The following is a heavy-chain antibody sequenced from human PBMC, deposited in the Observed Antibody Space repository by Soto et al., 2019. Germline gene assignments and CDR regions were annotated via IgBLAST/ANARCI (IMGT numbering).Heavy chain of an antibody. V-gene: IGHV1-69*13. CDR1: GGTFSSYA. Sequence: SVKVSCKASGGTFSSYAISWVRQAPGQGLEWMGGIIPISETTNYAQKFQGRVTIAADESKSTAYMELSSLRSEDTAVYYCARSQGSSTSLEIYYYYYYGRDVWGKGPRVTVSS. CDR3: ARSQGSSTSLEIYYYYYYGRDV. CDR2: IIPISETT. D-gene: IGHD2-2*01. J-gene: IGHJ6*04.